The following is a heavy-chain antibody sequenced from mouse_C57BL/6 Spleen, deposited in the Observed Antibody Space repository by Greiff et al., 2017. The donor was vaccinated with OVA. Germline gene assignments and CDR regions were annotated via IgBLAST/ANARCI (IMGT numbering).Heavy chain of an antibody. CDR2: INPTNGGT. J-gene: IGHJ1*03. Sequence: VQLQQSGPELVKPGASVKIPCKASGYTFTDYNMDWVKQSHGKSLEWIGDINPTNGGTIYNQKFKGKATLTVDKSSSTAYMELRSLTSEDTAVYYCARKGLGRGYFDVWGTETTVTVSS. D-gene: IGHD4-1*01. CDR3: ARKGLGRGYFDV. CDR1: GYTFTDYN. V-gene: IGHV1-18*01.